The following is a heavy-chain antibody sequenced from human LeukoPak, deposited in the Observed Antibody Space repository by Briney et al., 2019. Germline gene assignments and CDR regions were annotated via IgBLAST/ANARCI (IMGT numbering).Heavy chain of an antibody. CDR3: ASSLYDSSGYYPYYFDY. D-gene: IGHD3-22*01. V-gene: IGHV1-69*04. Sequence: SVKVSCKASGGTFSSYAISWVRQAPGQGLEWMGRIIPIPGIANYAQKFQGRVTITADKSTSTAYMELSSLRSEDTAVYYCASSLYDSSGYYPYYFDYWGQGTLVTVSS. CDR1: GGTFSSYA. J-gene: IGHJ4*02. CDR2: IIPIPGIA.